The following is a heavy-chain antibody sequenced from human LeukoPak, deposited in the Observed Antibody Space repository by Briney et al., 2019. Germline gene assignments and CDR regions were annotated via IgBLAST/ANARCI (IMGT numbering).Heavy chain of an antibody. D-gene: IGHD3-10*01. Sequence: GESLKLSCAASGFTFSGSAMHWVRQASGKGLERVGRIRSKANSYATAYAASVKGRFTISRDDSKNTAYLQMNSLKTEDTAVYYCTRHRSWFITMVRGGYYMDVWGKGTTVTVSS. CDR1: GFTFSGSA. J-gene: IGHJ6*03. CDR3: TRHRSWFITMVRGGYYMDV. CDR2: IRSKANSYAT. V-gene: IGHV3-73*01.